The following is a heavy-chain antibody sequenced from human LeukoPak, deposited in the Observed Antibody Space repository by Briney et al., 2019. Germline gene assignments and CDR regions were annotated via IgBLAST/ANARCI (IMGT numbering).Heavy chain of an antibody. V-gene: IGHV1-8*01. CDR2: MNPNSGNT. CDR3: AREIGWSGYSSKRFDP. Sequence: ASVKVSCKASGYTFTSYDINWVRQATGQGLEWMGRMNPNSGNTGYAQKFQGRVTMTRNTSISTAYMELSSLRSEDTAVYYCAREIGWSGYSSKRFDPWGPGTLVTVSS. CDR1: GYTFTSYD. J-gene: IGHJ5*02. D-gene: IGHD3-3*01.